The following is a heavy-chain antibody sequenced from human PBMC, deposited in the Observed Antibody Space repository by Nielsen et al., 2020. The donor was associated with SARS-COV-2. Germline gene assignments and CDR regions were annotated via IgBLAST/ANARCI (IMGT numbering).Heavy chain of an antibody. J-gene: IGHJ5*02. D-gene: IGHD2-15*01. CDR3: ARGMVGYCSGGSCYSKSWFDP. V-gene: IGHV1-3*01. CDR2: INAGNGNT. Sequence: ASVKVSCKASGYTFTSYAMHWVRQAPGQRLEWMGWINAGNGNTKYSQKFQGWVTMTRDTSISTAYMEPSRLRSDDTAVYYCARGMVGYCSGGSCYSKSWFDPWGQGTLVTVSS. CDR1: GYTFTSYA.